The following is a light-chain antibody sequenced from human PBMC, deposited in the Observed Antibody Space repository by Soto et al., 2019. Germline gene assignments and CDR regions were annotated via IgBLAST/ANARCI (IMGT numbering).Light chain of an antibody. Sequence: EIVLTQSPATLSLSPGERATLSCRASQSIRTFLAWYQHRPGQAPRLLIYDASDRATGIPARFSGSGSGTDFTLTISSLEPEDFAVYYCQQYGNSPITFGQGTRLEIK. V-gene: IGKV3-11*01. CDR3: QQYGNSPIT. CDR1: QSIRTF. CDR2: DAS. J-gene: IGKJ5*01.